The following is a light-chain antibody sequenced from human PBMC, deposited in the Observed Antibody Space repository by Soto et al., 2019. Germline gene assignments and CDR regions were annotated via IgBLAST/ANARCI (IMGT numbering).Light chain of an antibody. CDR1: QSVSSSY. V-gene: IGKV3D-20*02. CDR2: GAS. Sequence: EIVLTQSPATVSLSPGERATLSCRASQSVSSSYLAWYQQKPGQAPRLLIYGASSRATGIPDRFSGSGSGTDFTLTISRLEPEDFGVYYCQQYNKWPAEITFGQGTRLEIK. CDR3: QQYNKWPAEIT. J-gene: IGKJ5*01.